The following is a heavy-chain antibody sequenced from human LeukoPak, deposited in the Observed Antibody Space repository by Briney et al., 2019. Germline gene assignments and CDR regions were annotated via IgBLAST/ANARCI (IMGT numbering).Heavy chain of an antibody. V-gene: IGHV4-38-2*02. Sequence: SETLSLTCTVSGYSISSGYYWGWIRQPPGKGLEWIGSIYHSGSTYYNPSLKSRVTISVDTSKNQSSLKLSSVTAADTAVYYCARVGGDSPDWGQGTLVTVSS. CDR2: IYHSGST. CDR1: GYSISSGYY. CDR3: ARVGGDSPD. J-gene: IGHJ4*02. D-gene: IGHD2-21*02.